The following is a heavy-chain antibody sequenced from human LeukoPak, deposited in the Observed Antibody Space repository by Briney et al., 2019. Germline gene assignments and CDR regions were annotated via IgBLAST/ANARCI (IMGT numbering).Heavy chain of an antibody. V-gene: IGHV4-34*01. CDR3: ARARGPPRYDILTGYYRGVVYFDY. D-gene: IGHD3-9*01. CDR1: GVSFSGYY. J-gene: IGHJ4*02. Sequence: PSETLSLTCAVYGVSFSGYYWSWIRQPPGKGLEWIGEINHSGNTNYNPSLKSRVTISVDTSKNQFSLKLSSVTAADTAVYYCARARGPPRYDILTGYYRGVVYFDYWGQGTLVTVSS. CDR2: INHSGNT.